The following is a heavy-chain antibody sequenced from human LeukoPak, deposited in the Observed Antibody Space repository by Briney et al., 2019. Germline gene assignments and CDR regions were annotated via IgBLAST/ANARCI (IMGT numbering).Heavy chain of an antibody. CDR2: ISSSGSTI. CDR3: ARGDGYNAFDY. D-gene: IGHD5-24*01. J-gene: IGHJ4*02. CDR1: GFTFSSYE. Sequence: GGSLRLSCAASGFTFSSYEMNWVRQAPGKGLEWVSYISSSGSTIYYADSVKGRFTISRDNAKNSPYLQMNSLRAEDTAVYYCARGDGYNAFDYWGQGTLVTVSS. V-gene: IGHV3-48*03.